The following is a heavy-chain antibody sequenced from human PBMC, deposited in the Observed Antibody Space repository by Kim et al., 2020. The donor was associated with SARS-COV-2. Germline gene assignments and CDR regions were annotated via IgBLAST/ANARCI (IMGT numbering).Heavy chain of an antibody. D-gene: IGHD6-13*01. CDR3: ATAAGDAFDI. V-gene: IGHV4-30-4*01. CDR2: TSHSGNT. Sequence: IRQPRGKGLRWIGYTSHSGNTYYNPSLKSRISISTDTSKNHFSLTLTSVTTADTAVYYCATAAGDAFDIWGQGTMVTVSS. J-gene: IGHJ3*02.